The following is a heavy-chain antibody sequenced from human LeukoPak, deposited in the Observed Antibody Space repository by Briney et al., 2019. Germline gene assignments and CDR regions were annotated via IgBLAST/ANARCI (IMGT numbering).Heavy chain of an antibody. V-gene: IGHV1-2*02. Sequence: ASVKVSCKTSGFTFTTSAVQWVRQAPGQGLEWMGWINPNSGGTNYAQKFQGRVTMTRDTSISTAYMELSRLRSDDTAVYYCARENGMGAFDIWGQGTMVTVSS. CDR1: GFTFTTSA. D-gene: IGHD2-8*01. CDR2: INPNSGGT. CDR3: ARENGMGAFDI. J-gene: IGHJ3*02.